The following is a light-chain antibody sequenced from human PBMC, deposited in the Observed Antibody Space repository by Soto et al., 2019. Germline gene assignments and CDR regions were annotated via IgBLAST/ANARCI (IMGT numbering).Light chain of an antibody. Sequence: LVMTQSPVTLSVSPGERATLFCRASQSVSSNLAWYQQRPGQAPRLLIYGASTRATGIPSRFSGSGSGTEFTLTISSLQYEDFAVYYWQQYNSWPRTVGRGTKVEIK. V-gene: IGKV3-15*01. J-gene: IGKJ1*01. CDR2: GAS. CDR1: QSVSSN. CDR3: QQYNSWPRT.